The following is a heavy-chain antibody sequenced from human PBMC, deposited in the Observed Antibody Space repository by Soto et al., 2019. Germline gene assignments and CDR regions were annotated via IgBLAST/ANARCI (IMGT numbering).Heavy chain of an antibody. Sequence: GGSLRLSCVASGFTFSTRAMMWVRQAPGKGLEWVSGIVGSGDAFHADSVKGRFTISKDNSKNTLYLQMNGLRAEDTAAYFCAKDAVYDDGVWLPDYWGQGTLVTVSS. CDR2: IVGSGDA. V-gene: IGHV3-23*01. D-gene: IGHD4-17*01. CDR3: AKDAVYDDGVWLPDY. J-gene: IGHJ4*02. CDR1: GFTFSTRA.